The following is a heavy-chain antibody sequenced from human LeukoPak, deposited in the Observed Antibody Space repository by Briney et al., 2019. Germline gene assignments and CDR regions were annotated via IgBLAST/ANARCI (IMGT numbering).Heavy chain of an antibody. CDR3: ARVYGSGNYYSWFDP. D-gene: IGHD3-10*01. V-gene: IGHV1-18*01. CDR2: ISTFNDNT. CDR1: GYIFTSYD. Sequence: GASVKVSCKASGYIFTSYDISWVRQAPGQGLEWMGWISTFNDNTNYAQTLQGRVTMTTDTSTSTAYMELRSLRSDDTAVYYCARVYGSGNYYSWFDPWGQGTLVTVSS. J-gene: IGHJ5*02.